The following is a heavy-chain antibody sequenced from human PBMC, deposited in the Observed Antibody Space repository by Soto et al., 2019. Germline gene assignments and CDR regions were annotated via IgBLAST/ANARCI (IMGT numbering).Heavy chain of an antibody. Sequence: PGGSLRLSCAASGFTFRSYAMNWVRQAPGKGLEWVSVISGSGGSTYYADSVKGRFTISRDNSKNTLYVQMNSLRAEDTAVYYCAYRLKSTGWFDPWGQGTLVTVSS. CDR1: GFTFRSYA. CDR2: ISGSGGST. J-gene: IGHJ5*02. D-gene: IGHD5-18*01. CDR3: AYRLKSTGWFDP. V-gene: IGHV3-23*01.